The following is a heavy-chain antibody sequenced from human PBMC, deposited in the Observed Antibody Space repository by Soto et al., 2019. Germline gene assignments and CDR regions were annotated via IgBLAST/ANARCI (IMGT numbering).Heavy chain of an antibody. CDR3: ARSGEAYYYDSSGYCPAEYFQH. CDR2: ISAYNGNT. CDR1: GYTFTSYG. D-gene: IGHD3-22*01. V-gene: IGHV1-18*04. Sequence: QVQLVQSGAEVKKPGASVKVSCKASGYTFTSYGISWVRQAPGQGLEWMGWISAYNGNTNYAQKLQGRVTMTTDTSTSTAYMELRSLRSDDTAVYYCARSGEAYYYDSSGYCPAEYFQHWGQGTLVTVSS. J-gene: IGHJ1*01.